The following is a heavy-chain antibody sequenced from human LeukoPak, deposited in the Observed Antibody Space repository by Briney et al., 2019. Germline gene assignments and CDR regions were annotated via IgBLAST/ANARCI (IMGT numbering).Heavy chain of an antibody. CDR2: IYYSGST. D-gene: IGHD4-17*01. CDR3: ARLTDYGDFFFDY. J-gene: IGHJ4*02. Sequence: SETPSLTCTVSGGSISSYYWSWIRQPPGKGLEWIGYIYYSGSTNYNPSLKSRVTISVDTSKNQFSLKLSSVTAADTAVYYCARLTDYGDFFFDYWGQGTLVTVSS. V-gene: IGHV4-59*01. CDR1: GGSISSYY.